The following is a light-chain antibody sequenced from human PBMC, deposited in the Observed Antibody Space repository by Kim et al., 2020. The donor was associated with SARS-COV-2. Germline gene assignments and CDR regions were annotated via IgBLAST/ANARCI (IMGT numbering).Light chain of an antibody. J-gene: IGLJ2*01. V-gene: IGLV1-47*01. CDR2: RNN. CDR3: AAWDDSLHVV. Sequence: PGQRVTISCSGGSSNMGSNYVYWYQQLPGTAPKLLIYRNNQRPSGVPDRFSGSKSGTSASLAISGLRSEDEADYYCAAWDDSLHVVFGGGTQLTVL. CDR1: SSNMGSNY.